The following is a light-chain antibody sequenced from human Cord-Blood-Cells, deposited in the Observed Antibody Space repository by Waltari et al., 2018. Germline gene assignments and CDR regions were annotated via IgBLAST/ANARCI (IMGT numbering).Light chain of an antibody. CDR2: AAS. Sequence: DIQMTQSPSSLSASVGDRVTITCRASQGISNYLAWYQQKPGKVPKLLSYAASTLQSGVPSRCSGSGSGSDFTLTISSLQPEDVATYYCQKYNSAPCTCGPGTKVDIK. V-gene: IGKV1-27*01. J-gene: IGKJ3*01. CDR1: QGISNY. CDR3: QKYNSAPCT.